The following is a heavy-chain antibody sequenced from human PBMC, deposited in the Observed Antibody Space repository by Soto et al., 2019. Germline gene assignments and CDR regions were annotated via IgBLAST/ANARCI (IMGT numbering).Heavy chain of an antibody. CDR3: ARDTMMAGDDYYYGMDV. Sequence: GGSLRLSCAASGFTFSSYAMHWVRQAPGKGLEWVAVISYDGGNKYYADSVKGRFTISRDNSKNTLYLQMNSLRAEDTAVYYCARDTMMAGDDYYYGMDVWGQGTTVTVSS. V-gene: IGHV3-30-3*01. CDR2: ISYDGGNK. D-gene: IGHD6-19*01. CDR1: GFTFSSYA. J-gene: IGHJ6*02.